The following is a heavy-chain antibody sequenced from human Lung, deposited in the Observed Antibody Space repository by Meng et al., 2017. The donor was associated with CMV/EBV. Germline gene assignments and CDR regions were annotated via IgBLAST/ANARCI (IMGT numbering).Heavy chain of an antibody. D-gene: IGHD3-3*01. V-gene: IGHV1-2*02. CDR1: GYTFTDNY. CDR3: ARDYDFWKNYLDY. J-gene: IGHJ4*02. Sequence: NASGYTFTDNYIHWVRQAPGQGLEWMGWINPNSGGTNYAQKFQGRVTMTRDTSSSTAYMELSSLRSDDTAVYFCARDYDFWKNYLDYWGQGTLVTVSS. CDR2: INPNSGGT.